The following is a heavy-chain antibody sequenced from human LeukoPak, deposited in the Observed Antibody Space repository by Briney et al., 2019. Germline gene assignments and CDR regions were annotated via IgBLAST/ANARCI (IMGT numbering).Heavy chain of an antibody. D-gene: IGHD3-10*01. J-gene: IGHJ5*02. CDR3: ASHSLWFGELAP. CDR2: IKQDGSEK. V-gene: IGHV3-7*03. CDR1: GFIFSSYW. Sequence: PGGSLRLSCGASGFIFSSYWMRRVRQAPGKGLEWMANIKQDGSEKYYVDSVKGRFTISRDNAKKSLFLQMNSLRAEDTAVYYCASHSLWFGELAPWGQGTLVTVSS.